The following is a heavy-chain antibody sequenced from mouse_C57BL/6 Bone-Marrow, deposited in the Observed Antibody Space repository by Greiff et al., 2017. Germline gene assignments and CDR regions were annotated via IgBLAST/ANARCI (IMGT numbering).Heavy chain of an antibody. CDR3: ARHGYDYAWFAY. J-gene: IGHJ3*01. CDR2: ISSGGSYT. Sequence: DVMLVESGGDLVKPGGSLKLSCAASGFTFSSYGMSWVRQTPDKRLEWVATISSGGSYTYYPDSVKGRFTISRDNDKNTLYLQMSSLKSEDTAMYYCARHGYDYAWFAYWGQGTLVTVSA. D-gene: IGHD2-4*01. V-gene: IGHV5-6*02. CDR1: GFTFSSYG.